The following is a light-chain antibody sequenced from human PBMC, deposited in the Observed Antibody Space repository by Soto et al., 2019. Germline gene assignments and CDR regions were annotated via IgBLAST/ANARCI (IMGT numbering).Light chain of an antibody. CDR2: GAS. V-gene: IGKV3-20*01. Sequence: EIVLTQSPGTLSLSPGERASLSCRASQSVASYQLAWYRQTPGQAPRLLIYGASNRATGIPDRFSGSGSGTDFTLTISRLEPEDFAVYYCQQYGSSGTFGQGTTGDIK. CDR1: QSVASYQ. CDR3: QQYGSSGT. J-gene: IGKJ1*01.